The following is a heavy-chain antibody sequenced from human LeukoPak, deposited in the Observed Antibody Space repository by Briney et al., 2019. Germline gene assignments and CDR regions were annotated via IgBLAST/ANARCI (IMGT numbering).Heavy chain of an antibody. CDR2: IYYSGST. V-gene: IGHV4-59*08. J-gene: IGHJ4*02. Sequence: PSETLSLTCTVSGGSISSYYWGWIRQPPGKGLEWIGYIYYSGSTNYNPSLKSRVTISVDTSKNQFSLKLSSVTAADTAVYYCARHLGRWDYFDYWGQGTLVTVSS. CDR1: GGSISSYY. D-gene: IGHD5-24*01. CDR3: ARHLGRWDYFDY.